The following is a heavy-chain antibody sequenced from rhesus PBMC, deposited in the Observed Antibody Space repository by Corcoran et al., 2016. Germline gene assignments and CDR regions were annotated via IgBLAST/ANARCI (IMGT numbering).Heavy chain of an antibody. J-gene: IGHJ5-1*01. CDR2: IGGISGRT. Sequence: QVQLQESGPGLVKPSETLSLTCAVSGGSISGYYWNWIRQPPGKGLEWIGYIGGISGRTYSNPSLQSRVTISTDPSKNQFSLKVRSVTAADTAVYYCARNPLRGRFDVWGPGVLVTVSS. D-gene: IGHD2-39*01. V-gene: IGHV4-165*02. CDR1: GGSISGYY. CDR3: ARNPLRGRFDV.